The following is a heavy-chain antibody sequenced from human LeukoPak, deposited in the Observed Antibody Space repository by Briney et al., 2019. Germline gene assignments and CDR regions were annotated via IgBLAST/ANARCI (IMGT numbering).Heavy chain of an antibody. CDR2: ISASSGRT. J-gene: IGHJ3*01. V-gene: IGHV3-23*01. CDR3: AKGKVNHDGAFDL. Sequence: GGSLRLSCAASGFTFSSYAMSWVRQAPGKGPEWVSGISASSGRTYYADSVKGRSKNTVYLQMNSLRAEDTAVYYCAKGKVNHDGAFDLWGQGTMVTVSS. CDR1: GFTFSSYA. D-gene: IGHD1-14*01.